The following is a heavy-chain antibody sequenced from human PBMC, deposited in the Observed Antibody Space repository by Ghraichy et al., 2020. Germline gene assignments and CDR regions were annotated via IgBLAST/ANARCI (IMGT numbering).Heavy chain of an antibody. CDR1: GGTFSSYA. J-gene: IGHJ4*02. Sequence: VKGSCKASGGTFSSYAISWVRQAPGQGLEWMGGIIPIFGTANYAQKFQGRVTITADESTSTAYMELSSLRSEDTAVYYCASNHPTRRYCSSTSCYGRWGQGTLVTVSS. V-gene: IGHV1-69*01. D-gene: IGHD2-2*01. CDR2: IIPIFGTA. CDR3: ASNHPTRRYCSSTSCYGR.